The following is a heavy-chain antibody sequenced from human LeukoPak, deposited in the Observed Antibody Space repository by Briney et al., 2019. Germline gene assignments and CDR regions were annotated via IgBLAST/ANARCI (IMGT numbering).Heavy chain of an antibody. CDR3: VRRVNSGTYYYFDY. J-gene: IGHJ4*02. Sequence: GGSLRPSCAASEFTFNNYWMNWVRQAPGKGLVWVSLINGDGSYTNYADSVKGRFTISRDDAKNTLYLQMNSLRAEDTAVYYCVRRVNSGTYYYFDYWGQGTLVTVSS. CDR1: EFTFNNYW. D-gene: IGHD1-26*01. V-gene: IGHV3-74*01. CDR2: INGDGSYT.